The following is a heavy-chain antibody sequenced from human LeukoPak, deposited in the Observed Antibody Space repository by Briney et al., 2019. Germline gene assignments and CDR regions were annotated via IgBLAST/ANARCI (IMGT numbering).Heavy chain of an antibody. CDR1: GFTFSSYG. V-gene: IGHV3-30*18. CDR3: AKDPEAYYYYYYMDV. CDR2: ISYDGSNK. Sequence: GGSLRLSCAASGFTFSSYGMHWVRQAPGKGLEWVAVISYDGSNKYYADSVKGRFTISRDNSKNTLYLQMNSLRAEDTAVYYCAKDPEAYYYYYYMDVWGKGTTVTVSS. J-gene: IGHJ6*03.